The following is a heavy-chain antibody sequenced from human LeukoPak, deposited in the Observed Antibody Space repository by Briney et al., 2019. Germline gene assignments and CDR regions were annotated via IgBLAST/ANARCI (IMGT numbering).Heavy chain of an antibody. Sequence: SETLSLTCTVSGGSISSGGYYWSWIRQHPGKGLEWIGYIYYSGSTYYNPSLKSRVTISVDTSKNQFSLKLSSATAADTAVYYCARDRVTTVTKGYFDLWGRGTLVTVSS. V-gene: IGHV4-31*03. CDR3: ARDRVTTVTKGYFDL. CDR2: IYYSGST. CDR1: GGSISSGGYY. J-gene: IGHJ2*01. D-gene: IGHD4-17*01.